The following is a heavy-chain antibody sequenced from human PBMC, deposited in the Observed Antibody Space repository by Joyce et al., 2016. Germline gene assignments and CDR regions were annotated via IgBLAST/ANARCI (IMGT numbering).Heavy chain of an antibody. CDR3: ARDVLTTVTKAYGY. CDR2: ISRDNTYI. J-gene: IGHJ4*02. V-gene: IGHV3-21*01. Sequence: EVQVVESGGGLVKPGESLRLSCSASGVIFSSYSMTWVRQAPGKGLEWVSSISRDNTYIFHADSVKGRFTISRDNARNSLYLQMNSLRAEDTAVYYCARDVLTTVTKAYGYWGQGTLVAVSS. D-gene: IGHD4-11*01. CDR1: GVIFSSYS.